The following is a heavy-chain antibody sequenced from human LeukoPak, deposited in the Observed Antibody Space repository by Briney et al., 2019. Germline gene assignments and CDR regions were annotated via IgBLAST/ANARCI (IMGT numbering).Heavy chain of an antibody. D-gene: IGHD5-12*01. CDR1: GGSFSGYY. V-gene: IGHV4-34*01. Sequence: SETLSLTCAVYGGSFSGYYWGWIRQPPGKGLEWIGEINHSGSTNYNPSLKSRVTISVDTSKNQFSLKLSSVTAADTAVYYCARIPYSGYDFYSFDYWGQGTLVTVSS. J-gene: IGHJ4*02. CDR3: ARIPYSGYDFYSFDY. CDR2: INHSGST.